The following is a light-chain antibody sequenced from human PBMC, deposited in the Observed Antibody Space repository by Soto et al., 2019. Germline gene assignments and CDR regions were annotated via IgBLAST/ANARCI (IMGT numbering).Light chain of an antibody. J-gene: IGLJ1*01. CDR3: CSYAGSNTYV. V-gene: IGLV2-23*01. CDR1: SSDIGSSNL. CDR2: EAT. Sequence: QSVLTQPASVSGSPGQSITISCTGTSSDIGSSNLVSWYQDHPGKAPKLIIYEATQRPSGISYRFSGSKSGNTASLTISGLQAEDEADYYCCSYAGSNTYVCGTGTKVTVL.